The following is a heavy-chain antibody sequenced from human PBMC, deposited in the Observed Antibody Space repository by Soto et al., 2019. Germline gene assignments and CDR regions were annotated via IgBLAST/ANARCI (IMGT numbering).Heavy chain of an antibody. Sequence: GGSLRLSCAASGFTFSSYAMSWVRQAPGKGLEWVSAISGSGGSTYYADSVKGRFTISRDNSKNTLYLQMNSLRAEDTAVYYCAKANYYGSGSYPCYMDVWGKGTTVTVSS. CDR3: AKANYYGSGSYPCYMDV. CDR1: GFTFSSYA. CDR2: ISGSGGST. V-gene: IGHV3-23*01. D-gene: IGHD3-10*01. J-gene: IGHJ6*03.